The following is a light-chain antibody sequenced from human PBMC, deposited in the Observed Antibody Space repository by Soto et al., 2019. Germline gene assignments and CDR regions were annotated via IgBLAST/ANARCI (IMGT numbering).Light chain of an antibody. CDR3: QHFDGYPWT. V-gene: IGKV1-5*03. CDR2: KAS. CDR1: QSVRTW. Sequence: DIQMTQSPSTLSASVGDRVTITCRASQSVRTWLAWFQQKPGKAPSLLIYKASNLEYGVPSRFSGSGSGTEFTLTISSLQPDDFATYYCQHFDGYPWTFGQGTKVEGK. J-gene: IGKJ1*01.